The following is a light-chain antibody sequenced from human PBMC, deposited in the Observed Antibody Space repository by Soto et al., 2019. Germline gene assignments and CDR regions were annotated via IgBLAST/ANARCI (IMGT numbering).Light chain of an antibody. CDR1: QSVSSS. Sequence: EIVLTQSPGTLSLSPGERATLSCRASQSVSSSLAWYQQRPGQAPGLLICGASNGAAGIPARFSGTGSGADFTLTISCLEPDDFAVYCCQQRYDWPLTFGGGTKVDI. V-gene: IGKV3-11*01. CDR2: GAS. CDR3: QQRYDWPLT. J-gene: IGKJ4*01.